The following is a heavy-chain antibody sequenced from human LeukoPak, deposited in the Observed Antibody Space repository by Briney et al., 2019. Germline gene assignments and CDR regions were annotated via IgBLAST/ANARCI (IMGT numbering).Heavy chain of an antibody. D-gene: IGHD5-24*01. CDR2: ISSSGSTI. CDR3: ARDRGGYNSYYFDY. Sequence: PGGSLRLSCAASGFTFSSYWMSWVRQAPGKGLEWVSYISSSGSTIYYADSVKGRFTISRDNAKNSLYLQMNSLRAEDTAVYYCARDRGGYNSYYFDYWGQGTLVTVSS. CDR1: GFTFSSYW. V-gene: IGHV3-48*04. J-gene: IGHJ4*02.